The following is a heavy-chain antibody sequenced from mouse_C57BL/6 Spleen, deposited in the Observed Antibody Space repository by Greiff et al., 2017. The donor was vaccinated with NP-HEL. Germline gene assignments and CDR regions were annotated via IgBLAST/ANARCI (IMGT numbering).Heavy chain of an antibody. CDR2: IDPNSGGT. D-gene: IGHD2-4*01. J-gene: IGHJ1*03. V-gene: IGHV1-72*01. CDR1: GYTFTSYW. Sequence: QVQLQQPGAELVKPGASVKLSCKASGYTFTSYWMHWVKQRPGRGLEWIGRIDPNSGGTTYNEKFKSKATLTVDKPSSTAYMQLSSLTSEDSAVYDCARSIYYDHDGGYFDVWGTGTTVTVSS. CDR3: ARSIYYDHDGGYFDV.